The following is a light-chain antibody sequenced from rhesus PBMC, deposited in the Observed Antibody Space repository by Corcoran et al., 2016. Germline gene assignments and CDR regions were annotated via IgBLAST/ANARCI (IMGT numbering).Light chain of an antibody. CDR2: GAS. CDR3: QQYSSGPLT. V-gene: IGKV3-42*03. J-gene: IGKJ4*01. CDR1: QSASSS. Sequence: EIVMTQSPATLSLSPGERVTLSCRASQSASSSLAWYQQKPGQAPRLLLYGASSRSPGTPARVSGTGSGTEFTHTISSLEPEDFPVYYCQQYSSGPLTFGGGTKVEIK.